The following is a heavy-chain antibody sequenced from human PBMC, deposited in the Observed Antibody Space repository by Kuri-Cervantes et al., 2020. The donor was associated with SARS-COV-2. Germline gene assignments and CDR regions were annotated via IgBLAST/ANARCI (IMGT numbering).Heavy chain of an antibody. D-gene: IGHD5-24*01. J-gene: IGHJ4*02. CDR2: IYPGDSET. Sequence: GGSLRLSCKGSGYSFTSYWIGWVRQMPGKGLEWMGIIYPGDSETRYSPSFQGQVTISADKSISTAYLQWSSLKASDTAMYYCATRSDGFFDYWGQGTMVTVSS. V-gene: IGHV5-51*01. CDR1: GYSFTSYW. CDR3: ATRSDGFFDY.